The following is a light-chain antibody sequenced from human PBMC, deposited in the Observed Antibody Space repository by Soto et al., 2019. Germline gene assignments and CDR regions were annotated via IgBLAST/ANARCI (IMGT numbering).Light chain of an antibody. CDR2: KAS. CDR1: QTISSW. V-gene: IGKV1-5*03. J-gene: IGKJ1*01. CDR3: LQDYDYPRT. Sequence: DIQMTQSPSTLSASVRDRVTITCRAKQTISSWVAWFQLRPERAPKFLIHKASRLESGVPSWCSGSGSGTDFTLTISSLQPEDFATYYCLQDYDYPRTFGQGTKVDI.